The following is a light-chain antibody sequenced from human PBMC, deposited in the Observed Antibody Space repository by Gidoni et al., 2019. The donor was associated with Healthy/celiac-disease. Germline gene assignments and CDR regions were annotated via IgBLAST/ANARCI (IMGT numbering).Light chain of an antibody. V-gene: IGLV2-14*01. CDR1: SSDVGGYNY. CDR2: DVS. CDR3: SSYTSSVV. Sequence: QYALTQPASVSGSPGQSITISCTGTSSDVGGYNYVSLYQQHPGKAPKLMIYDVSNRPSGVSNRFSGSKAGNTSSLTISGLQAEDDADYYCSSYTSSVVFCGGTKLTVL. J-gene: IGLJ2*01.